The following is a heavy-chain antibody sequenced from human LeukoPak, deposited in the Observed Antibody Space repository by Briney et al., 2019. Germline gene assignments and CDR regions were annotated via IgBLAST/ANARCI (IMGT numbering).Heavy chain of an antibody. Sequence: GGSLRLSCAASGFTFSRYSMNWVRQAPGKGLEWVSSISTSSSFLYYADSVKGRFTISRDNAKNSLYLQMNSLRAEDTAVYYCARVLYDSSGYTAPFDYWGQGTLVTVSS. CDR2: ISTSSSFL. D-gene: IGHD3-22*01. J-gene: IGHJ4*02. CDR1: GFTFSRYS. CDR3: ARVLYDSSGYTAPFDY. V-gene: IGHV3-21*01.